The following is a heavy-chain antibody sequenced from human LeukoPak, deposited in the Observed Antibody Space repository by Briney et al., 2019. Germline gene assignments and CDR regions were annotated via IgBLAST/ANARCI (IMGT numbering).Heavy chain of an antibody. CDR1: GGSISNYY. CDR2: LHASGST. D-gene: IGHD3-16*01. V-gene: IGHV4-4*07. Sequence: SETLSLTCSVSGGSISNYYWNWIRQPAGKGLEWIGRLHASGSTRYNPYFGTRVTMSADTSKNQLSLKLTSVTAADTALYFCARDQSGSGGHNNDAFDIWGQGTMVTVYS. J-gene: IGHJ3*02. CDR3: ARDQSGSGGHNNDAFDI.